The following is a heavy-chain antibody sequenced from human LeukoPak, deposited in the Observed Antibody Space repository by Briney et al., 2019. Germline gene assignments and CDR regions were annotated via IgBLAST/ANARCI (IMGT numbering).Heavy chain of an antibody. Sequence: GGSLRLSCAASGFTFSSYAMSWVRQAPGKGLEWVSAISGSGGSTYYADSVKGRFTISRDNSKNTLYLQMNSLRAEDTAVYYCAKDLGDIVVVVAAMVYWGQGTLVTVSS. J-gene: IGHJ4*02. CDR1: GFTFSSYA. V-gene: IGHV3-23*01. CDR3: AKDLGDIVVVVAAMVY. CDR2: ISGSGGST. D-gene: IGHD2-15*01.